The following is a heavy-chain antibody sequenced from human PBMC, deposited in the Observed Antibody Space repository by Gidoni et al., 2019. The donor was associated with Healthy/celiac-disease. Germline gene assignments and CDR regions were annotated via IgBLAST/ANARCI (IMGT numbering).Heavy chain of an antibody. CDR3: TTKDDRIAMGMDAFDI. D-gene: IGHD2-21*01. J-gene: IGHJ3*02. V-gene: IGHV3-15*01. CDR2: IKSKTDGGTT. CDR1: EFHFGNTR. Sequence: ELQLVEAGGGLVKRARTLTRSGTASEFHFGNTRWSWVRQAPGKGLGWVGRIKSKTDGGTTDYAAPVKGRFTISRDDSKNTLYLQMNSLKTEDTAVYYCTTKDDRIAMGMDAFDIWGQGTMVTVSS.